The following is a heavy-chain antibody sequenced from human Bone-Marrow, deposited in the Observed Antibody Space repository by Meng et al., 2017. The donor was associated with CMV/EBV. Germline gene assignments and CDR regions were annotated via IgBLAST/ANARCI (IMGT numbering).Heavy chain of an antibody. CDR2: IRYDGSNK. CDR1: GFTFSSYG. D-gene: IGHD3-3*01. CDR3: AKDLSSYYDFWSGYYRAYYGMDV. Sequence: GGSLRLSCAASGFTFSSYGMHWVRQAPGKGLEWVAFIRYDGSNKYYADSVKGRFTISRDNSKNTLYLQMNSLRAEDTAVYYCAKDLSSYYDFWSGYYRAYYGMDVWGQGTTVTVSS. V-gene: IGHV3-30*02. J-gene: IGHJ6*02.